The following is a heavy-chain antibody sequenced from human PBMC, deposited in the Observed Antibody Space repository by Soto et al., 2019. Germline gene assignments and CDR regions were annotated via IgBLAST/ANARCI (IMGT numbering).Heavy chain of an antibody. D-gene: IGHD6-13*01. J-gene: IGHJ4*02. CDR2: ISGRDGST. CDR1: GFRFSSYA. Sequence: GESLKISCVASGFRFSSYAMSWVRQAPGEGLGWVSVISGRDGSTYYADFVKGRFTISRDDSRNTLYLQMHSLRAEDTAVYYCARDRERDAWYEDYWGQGTLVTVSS. CDR3: ARDRERDAWYEDY. V-gene: IGHV3-23*01.